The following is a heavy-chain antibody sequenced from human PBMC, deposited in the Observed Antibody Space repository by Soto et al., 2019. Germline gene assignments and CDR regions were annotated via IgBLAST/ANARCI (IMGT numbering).Heavy chain of an antibody. J-gene: IGHJ5*02. CDR2: IYYSGST. CDR1: GGSISSGGYY. Sequence: SETLSLTCTVSGGSISSGGYYWSWIRQHPGKGLEWIGYIYYSGSTYYNPSLKSRVTISVDTSKNQFSLKLSSVTAADTAVYYCARAVTSPWWFDPWGQGTLVTVSS. CDR3: ARAVTSPWWFDP. V-gene: IGHV4-31*03.